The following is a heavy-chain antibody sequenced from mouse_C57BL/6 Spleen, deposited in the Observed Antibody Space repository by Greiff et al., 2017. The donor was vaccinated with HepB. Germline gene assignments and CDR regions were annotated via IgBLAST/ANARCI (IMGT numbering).Heavy chain of an antibody. Sequence: EVKLMESGGGLVQPGGSMKLSCVASGFTFSNYWMNWVRQSPEKGLEWVAQIRLKSDNYATHYEESVKGRFTISRDYSKSSVYLQMHNLRAEDTGIYYCTGGFYDYDEFAYWGQGTLVTVSA. D-gene: IGHD2-4*01. V-gene: IGHV6-3*01. CDR3: TGGFYDYDEFAY. CDR2: IRLKSDNYAT. J-gene: IGHJ3*01. CDR1: GFTFSNYW.